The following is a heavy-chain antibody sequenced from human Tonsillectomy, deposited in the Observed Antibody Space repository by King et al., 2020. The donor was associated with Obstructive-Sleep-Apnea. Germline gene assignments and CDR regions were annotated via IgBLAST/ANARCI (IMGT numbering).Heavy chain of an antibody. CDR3: SSCGSGTYPRVDY. CDR2: IKQDGSGK. Sequence: LVESGGGLVQPGGSLRLSCVASGFTFSSYWMSWVRQAPGKGLEGGANIKQDGSGKFLLDSVKGRFTISRDNATNSLYLQMNSLRAEDTAVYYCSSCGSGTYPRVDYWGQGTLVTVSS. CDR1: GFTFSSYW. D-gene: IGHD3-10*01. J-gene: IGHJ4*02. V-gene: IGHV3-7*01.